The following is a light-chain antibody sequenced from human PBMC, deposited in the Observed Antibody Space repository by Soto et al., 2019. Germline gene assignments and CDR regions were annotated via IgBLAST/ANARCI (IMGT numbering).Light chain of an antibody. J-gene: IGLJ2*01. Sequence: QSALTQPASVSGSPGQSITISCIGTSRDVGGHPYVSWYQHHPGKAPKFIIYDVSRRPPGVSSRFSGSKSGNTASLTISGLQAEDEAVYYCSSYTPSSTLVLFGGGTKLTVL. CDR1: SRDVGGHPY. CDR3: SSYTPSSTLVL. CDR2: DVS. V-gene: IGLV2-14*03.